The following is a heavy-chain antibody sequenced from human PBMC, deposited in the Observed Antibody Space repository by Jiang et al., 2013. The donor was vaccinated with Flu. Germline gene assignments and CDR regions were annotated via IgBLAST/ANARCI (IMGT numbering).Heavy chain of an antibody. CDR3: AREGEHYDILTGYYP. J-gene: IGHJ5*02. V-gene: IGHV1-69*01. Sequence: GAEVKKPGVLGEGLRARLLEAPSAAMLSAGCDRPLDKGLSGWEGSSLIFGTANYAQKFQGRVTITADESTSTAYMELSSLRSEDTAVYYCAREGEHYDILTGYYPWGQGTLATVSS. D-gene: IGHD3-9*01. CDR2: SSLIFGTA. CDR1: EAPSAAML.